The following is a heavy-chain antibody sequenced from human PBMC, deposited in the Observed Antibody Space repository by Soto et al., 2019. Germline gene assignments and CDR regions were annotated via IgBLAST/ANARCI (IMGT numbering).Heavy chain of an antibody. CDR1: GYPLTSYY. Sequence: ASVKVSCKASGYPLTSYYVHWVRQAPGQGLEWMGFINPSSGSTSYAQKFQGRVTMTRDTSTSTVYMEVSSLRSEDTAVYYCAREMYTTRGSPFDYWGQRTLVTVSS. J-gene: IGHJ4*02. CDR3: AREMYTTRGSPFDY. CDR2: INPSSGST. V-gene: IGHV1-46*01. D-gene: IGHD3-16*01.